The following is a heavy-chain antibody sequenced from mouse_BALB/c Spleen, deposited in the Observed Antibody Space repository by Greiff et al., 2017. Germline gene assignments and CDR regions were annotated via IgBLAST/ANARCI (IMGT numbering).Heavy chain of an antibody. CDR3: ARRHGNFYFDY. V-gene: IGHV5-15*02. CDR2: ISNLAYSI. D-gene: IGHD2-1*01. CDR1: GFTFSDYG. Sequence: DVKLVESGGGLVQPGGSRKLSCAASGFTFSDYGMAWVRQAPGKGPEWVAFISNLAYSIYYADTVTGRFTISRENAKNTLYLEMSSLRSEDTAMYYCARRHGNFYFDYWGQGTTLTVSS. J-gene: IGHJ2*01.